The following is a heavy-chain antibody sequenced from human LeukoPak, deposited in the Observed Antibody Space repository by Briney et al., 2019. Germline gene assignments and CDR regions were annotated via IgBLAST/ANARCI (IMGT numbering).Heavy chain of an antibody. CDR1: GFTFSSYA. CDR3: ARGPGYCSSTSCYTSLDY. D-gene: IGHD2-2*02. J-gene: IGHJ4*02. V-gene: IGHV3-30*04. CDR2: ISYDGSNK. Sequence: GGSLRLSCAASGFTFSSYAMHWVRQAPGKGLEWVAVISYDGSNKYYADSVEGRFTISRDNSKNTLYLQMNSLRAEDTAVYYCARGPGYCSSTSCYTSLDYWGQGTLVTVSS.